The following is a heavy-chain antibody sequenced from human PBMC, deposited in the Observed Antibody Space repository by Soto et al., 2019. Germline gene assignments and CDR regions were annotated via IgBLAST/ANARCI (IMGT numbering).Heavy chain of an antibody. CDR2: TYYRSKWYN. V-gene: IGHV6-1*01. Sequence: SETLSLTCAISGDSVSSNSAAWNWIRQSPSRGLEWLGRTYYRSKWYNDYAVSVKSRITINPDTSKNQISLQLNSVTPEDTAVYYCASCREIYGAYCDQFDFWSLGILDIVSS. CDR3: ASCREIYGAYCDQFDF. CDR1: GDSVSSNSAA. D-gene: IGHD4-17*01. J-gene: IGHJ4*01.